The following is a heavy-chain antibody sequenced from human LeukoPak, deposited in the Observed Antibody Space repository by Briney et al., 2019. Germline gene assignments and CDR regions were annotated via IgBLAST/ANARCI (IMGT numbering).Heavy chain of an antibody. CDR3: ARVGVAAAGRGFDY. V-gene: IGHV4-59*01. D-gene: IGHD6-13*01. Sequence: SETLSLTCAVYGGSFSGYYWSWIRQPPGKGLEWIGYIYYSGSTNYNPSLKSRVTISVDTSKNQFSLKLSSVTAADTAVYYCARVGVAAAGRGFDYWGQGTLVTVSS. CDR2: IYYSGST. J-gene: IGHJ4*02. CDR1: GGSFSGYY.